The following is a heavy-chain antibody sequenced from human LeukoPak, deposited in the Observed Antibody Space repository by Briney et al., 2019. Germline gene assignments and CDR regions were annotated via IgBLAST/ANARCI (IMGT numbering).Heavy chain of an antibody. CDR1: GFTFSDNS. CDR2: IRYDGNNK. Sequence: GGSLRLSCAASGFTFSDNSMHWVRQAPGKGLNWVAFIRYDGNNKYYADSVKGRITISRDNSKNMLYLEMNSLRAEDTAVYYCARAPLHLAMYHYFDYWGQGTLVTVSS. V-gene: IGHV3-30*02. CDR3: ARAPLHLAMYHYFDY. J-gene: IGHJ4*02. D-gene: IGHD2-2*01.